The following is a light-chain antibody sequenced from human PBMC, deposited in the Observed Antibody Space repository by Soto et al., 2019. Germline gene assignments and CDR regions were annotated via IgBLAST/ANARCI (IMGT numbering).Light chain of an antibody. Sequence: QLVLTQPASVSGSPGQSITISCTGTSSDVGVYNYVSWYQQHPGKAPKLLIYEVSNRPSGVSNRFSGSKSGNTASLTISGLQAEDEADYYCTSYTGSSTYVFGTGTKVTVL. CDR1: SSDVGVYNY. J-gene: IGLJ1*01. CDR2: EVS. V-gene: IGLV2-14*01. CDR3: TSYTGSSTYV.